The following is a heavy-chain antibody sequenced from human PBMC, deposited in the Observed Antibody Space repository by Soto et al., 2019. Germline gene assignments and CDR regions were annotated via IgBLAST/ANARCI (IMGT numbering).Heavy chain of an antibody. D-gene: IGHD5-12*01. CDR3: ARLGWLQSDDY. CDR1: GGSISSYY. J-gene: IGHJ4*02. V-gene: IGHV4-59*05. Sequence: PSDTLSLTCTVSGGSISSYYWSWIRQPPGKGLEWIGSIYYSGSTYYNPSLKSRVTISVDTSKNQFSLKLSSVTAADTAVYYCARLGWLQSDDYWGQGTLVTVSS. CDR2: IYYSGST.